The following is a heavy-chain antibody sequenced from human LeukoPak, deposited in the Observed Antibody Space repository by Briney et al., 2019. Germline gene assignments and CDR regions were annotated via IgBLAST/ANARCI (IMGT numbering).Heavy chain of an antibody. CDR1: GFTFSSYS. CDR3: ARGGGITLVRGVINLDYYYYYMDV. D-gene: IGHD3-10*01. Sequence: GGSLRLSCAASGFTFSSYSMNWVRQAPGKGLEWVSSISSSSSYIYYADSVKGRFTISRDNAKNSLYLQMNSLRAEDTAVYYCARGGGITLVRGVINLDYYYYYMDVWGKGTTVTISS. V-gene: IGHV3-21*01. J-gene: IGHJ6*03. CDR2: ISSSSSYI.